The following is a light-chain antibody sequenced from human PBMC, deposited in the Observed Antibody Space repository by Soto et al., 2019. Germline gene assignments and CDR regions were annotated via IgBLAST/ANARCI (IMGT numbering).Light chain of an antibody. CDR3: CSYAGSSTWV. Sequence: QSVLTQPASVSGSPGQSITISCTGTSSDVRSYNLVSWYQQHPGKAPKLMIYEGSKRPSGVSNRFSGSKSGNTASLTISGLQAEDEADYYCCSYAGSSTWVFGGGTQLTVL. J-gene: IGLJ3*02. CDR2: EGS. V-gene: IGLV2-23*01. CDR1: SSDVRSYNL.